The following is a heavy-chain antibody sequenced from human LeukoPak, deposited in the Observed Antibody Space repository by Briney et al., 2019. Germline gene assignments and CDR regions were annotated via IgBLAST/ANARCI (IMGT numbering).Heavy chain of an antibody. V-gene: IGHV3-74*01. CDR3: ASDSPYYGMDA. CDR1: GFPVSSYW. J-gene: IGHJ6*02. CDR2: INSDGSAT. Sequence: GGSLRLSCAASGFPVSSYWMHWVRQVPGKGLLWVSRINSDGSATIYTDSVRGRFTISRDNAKNTLYLQMSGLRVEDTAVYHCASDSPYYGMDAWGQGTTVTVSS.